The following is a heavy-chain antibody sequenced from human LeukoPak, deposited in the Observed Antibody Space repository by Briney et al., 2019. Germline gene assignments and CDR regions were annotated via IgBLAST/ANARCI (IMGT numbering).Heavy chain of an antibody. D-gene: IGHD2-2*01. J-gene: IGHJ5*02. Sequence: SETLSLTCTVSGGSISSYYWSWIRQPPGKGLEWIGYIYYSGSTNHNPSLKSRVTISVDTSKNQFSLKLSSVTAADTAVYYCARGIVVPAARFDPWGQGTLVTVSS. CDR3: ARGIVVPAARFDP. V-gene: IGHV4-59*01. CDR1: GGSISSYY. CDR2: IYYSGST.